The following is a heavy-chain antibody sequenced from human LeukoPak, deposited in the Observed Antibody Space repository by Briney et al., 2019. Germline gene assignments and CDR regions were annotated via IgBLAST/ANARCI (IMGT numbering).Heavy chain of an antibody. V-gene: IGHV3-7*01. Sequence: GGSLRLSCAASRFSISTYWLSWVRQAPGKGLEWVANIKEDGSEKYYVDSVKGRFTISRDNAKNSLYLQMNSLRAEDSAVYYCVRDPALGVSWGQGTLVIVSS. CDR3: VRDPALGVS. CDR1: RFSISTYW. D-gene: IGHD7-27*01. J-gene: IGHJ5*02. CDR2: IKEDGSEK.